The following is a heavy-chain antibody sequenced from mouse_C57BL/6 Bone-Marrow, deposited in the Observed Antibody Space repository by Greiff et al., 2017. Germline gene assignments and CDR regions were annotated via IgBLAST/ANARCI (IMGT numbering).Heavy chain of an antibody. CDR2: ISYDGSN. CDR1: GYSITSGYY. Sequence: EVKLQESGPGLVKPSQSLSLTCSVTGYSITSGYYWNWIRQFPGNKLEWMGYISYDGSNNYNPSLKNRISITRDTSKNQFFLKLNSVTTEDTATYYCARVAHYYGSSLGYFDVWGTGTTVTVSS. CDR3: ARVAHYYGSSLGYFDV. D-gene: IGHD1-1*01. V-gene: IGHV3-6*01. J-gene: IGHJ1*03.